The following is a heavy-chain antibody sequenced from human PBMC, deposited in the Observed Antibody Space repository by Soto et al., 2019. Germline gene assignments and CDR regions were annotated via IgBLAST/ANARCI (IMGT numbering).Heavy chain of an antibody. V-gene: IGHV3-53*01. D-gene: IGHD6-19*01. Sequence: GSLRLSCAVSGFTVSNNYMSWVRQAPGKGLEGVSVIYSGGYTAYGDSVKGRFTISRDNSKNTLYLQMNSLRADDTALYYCAKDIREYSSGWTYFDYWGHGTLVT. CDR1: GFTVSNNY. CDR2: IYSGGYT. CDR3: AKDIREYSSGWTYFDY. J-gene: IGHJ4*01.